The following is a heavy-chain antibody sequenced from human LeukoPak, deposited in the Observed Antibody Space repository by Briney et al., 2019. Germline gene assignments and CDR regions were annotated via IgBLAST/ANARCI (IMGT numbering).Heavy chain of an antibody. CDR3: ARGGRDIVVVPAAIVYYYYYYGMDV. CDR2: INHSGST. CDR1: GKSFSGYY. J-gene: IGHJ6*02. V-gene: IGHV4-34*01. Sequence: SETLSLTCTVYGKSFSGYYWTCIRQSPGKGLEWIGEINHSGSTNYNPSLKSRVTISVDKSKNQFSLKLSSVTAADTAVYYCARGGRDIVVVPAAIVYYYYYYGMDVWGQGTTVTVSS. D-gene: IGHD2-2*01.